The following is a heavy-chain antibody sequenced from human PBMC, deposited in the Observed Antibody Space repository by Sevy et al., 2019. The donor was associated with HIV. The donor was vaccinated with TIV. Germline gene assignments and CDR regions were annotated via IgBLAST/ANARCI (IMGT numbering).Heavy chain of an antibody. CDR1: GFTFSSYE. D-gene: IGHD4-17*01. CDR3: ARDLPPSATTVPHFDY. Sequence: GGSLRLSCTASGFTFSSYEMNWVRQAPGKGLEWVSYISNSGSTIHYSDSVKGRFTNSRGNAKNSLYLQMNSLRAEDTAVYYCARDLPPSATTVPHFDYWGRGTLVTVSS. V-gene: IGHV3-48*03. CDR2: ISNSGSTI. J-gene: IGHJ4*02.